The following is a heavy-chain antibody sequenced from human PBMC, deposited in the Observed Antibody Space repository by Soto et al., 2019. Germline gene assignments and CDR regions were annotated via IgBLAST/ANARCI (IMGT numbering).Heavy chain of an antibody. CDR2: FNPSGGYT. V-gene: IGHV1-46*01. D-gene: IGHD3-16*02. CDR3: ARYRYMGDGSASGTTYASGMDV. CDR1: GYTFTSYY. Sequence: QVHLVQFGGEVKKPGASVKVSCQKSGYTFTSYYIHWVRQAHGQGLAWMGIFNPSGGYTKDSKKFEDRVTMTRDAATNIVYKQLSNLTAEDTSVYVCARYRYMGDGSASGTTYASGMDVWGHGTNVTVSS. J-gene: IGHJ6*02.